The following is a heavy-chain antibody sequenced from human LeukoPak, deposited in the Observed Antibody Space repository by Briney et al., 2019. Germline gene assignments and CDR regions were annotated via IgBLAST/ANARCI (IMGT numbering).Heavy chain of an antibody. CDR2: ISTSSNYI. J-gene: IGHJ4*02. D-gene: IGHD6-13*01. CDR1: GFTFSSYA. Sequence: PGRSLRLSCAASGFTFSSYAMHWVRQAPGKGLEWVSSISTSSNYIYQADSVKGRFTISRDGAKNSLYLQMNSLRAEDTAVYYCARALYSSSWYLEAYWGQGTLVTVSS. CDR3: ARALYSSSWYLEAY. V-gene: IGHV3-21*01.